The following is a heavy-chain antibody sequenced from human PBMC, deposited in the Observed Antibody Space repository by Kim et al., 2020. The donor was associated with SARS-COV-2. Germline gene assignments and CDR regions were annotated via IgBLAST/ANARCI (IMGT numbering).Heavy chain of an antibody. Sequence: NKYYADSVNCRFTISRDNSKNTLYLHMNSLRAEDTAVYYCARVLSGSTLDYWGQGTLVTVSS. J-gene: IGHJ4*02. D-gene: IGHD1-26*01. CDR2: NK. CDR3: ARVLSGSTLDY. V-gene: IGHV3-30*01.